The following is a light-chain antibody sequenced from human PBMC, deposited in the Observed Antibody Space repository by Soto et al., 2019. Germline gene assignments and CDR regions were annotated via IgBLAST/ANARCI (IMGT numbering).Light chain of an antibody. CDR2: LGS. V-gene: IGKV2-28*01. J-gene: IGKJ1*01. CDR3: MQGLQTPWT. CDR1: QSLLHSNGYTY. Sequence: DIVMTQSPLSLPVTPGEPASISCRSSQSLLHSNGYTYLDWYLQKPGQSPQLLIYLGSNRASGVPDRFSGSGSGTDFTLKISRVEAEDVGVYSCMQGLQTPWTFGQGTKVE.